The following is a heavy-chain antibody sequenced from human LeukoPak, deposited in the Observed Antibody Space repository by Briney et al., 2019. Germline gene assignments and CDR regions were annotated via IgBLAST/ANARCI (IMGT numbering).Heavy chain of an antibody. CDR2: IYPDDSDT. D-gene: IGHD1-26*01. CDR3: ARHASGSDWFDP. V-gene: IGHV5-51*01. J-gene: IGHJ5*02. CDR1: GYSFTSYW. Sequence: GESLKISCQGSGYSFTSYWIGWVRHMPVKGLEWMGIIYPDDSDTTYSPSFQGQVTISADKSISIVYLQWTSLKASDTATYYCARHASGSDWFDPWGQGTLVTVSS.